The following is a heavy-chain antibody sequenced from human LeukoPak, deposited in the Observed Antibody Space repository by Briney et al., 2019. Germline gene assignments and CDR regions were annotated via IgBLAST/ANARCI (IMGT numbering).Heavy chain of an antibody. CDR1: GYTFSNFG. CDR2: ISGNNDNP. CDR3: VRDGTSTDDY. V-gene: IGHV1-18*01. Sequence: ASVKVSCKTSGYTFSNFGINWVRQAPGQGREWMGWISGNNDNPNYGQKFQGRFTVTTDSSTSTAYMELRNLRFDDTAVYYCVRDGTSTDDYWGQGTLVTVSS. D-gene: IGHD2-2*01. J-gene: IGHJ4*02.